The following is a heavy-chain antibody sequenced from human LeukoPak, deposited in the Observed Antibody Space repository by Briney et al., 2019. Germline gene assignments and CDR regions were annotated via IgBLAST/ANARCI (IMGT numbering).Heavy chain of an antibody. V-gene: IGHV1-8*01. CDR1: GYTFTSYD. CDR2: MNPNSGNT. Sequence: ASVKVSCKASGYTFTSYDINWVRQATGQGLEWMGWMNPNSGNTGYAQKFQGRVTMTRNTSISTAYMELSSLRSEDTAVYYCARGPYGPYYYYGMDVWGQGTTVTVSS. J-gene: IGHJ6*02. CDR3: ARGPYGPYYYYGMDV. D-gene: IGHD4-17*01.